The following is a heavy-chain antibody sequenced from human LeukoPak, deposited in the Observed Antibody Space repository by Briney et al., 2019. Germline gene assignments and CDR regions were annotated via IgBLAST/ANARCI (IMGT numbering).Heavy chain of an antibody. CDR2: IWYDGSNK. CDR3: AKEEGYYYDSGGYYVEYFQH. J-gene: IGHJ1*01. Sequence: GGSLRLSCAASGFTFSSYGMHWVRQAPGKGLEWVAVIWYDGSNKYYADSMKGRFTISRDNSKNTLYLQMNSLRAEDTAVYYCAKEEGYYYDSGGYYVEYFQHWGQGTLVTVSS. CDR1: GFTFSSYG. D-gene: IGHD3-22*01. V-gene: IGHV3-33*06.